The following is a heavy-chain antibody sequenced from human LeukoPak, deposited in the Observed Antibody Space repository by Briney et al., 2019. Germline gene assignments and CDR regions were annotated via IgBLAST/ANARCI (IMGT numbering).Heavy chain of an antibody. V-gene: IGHV4-4*09. CDR1: GGSISSYY. Sequence: SETLSLTCTVSGGSISSYYWSWIRQPPGKGLEWIGYICTSGSTNYNPSLKSRVTISVDTSKNQFSLKLSSVTAADTAVYYCARHSRKLGYCSSTSCYNQESWFDPWGQGTLVTVSS. CDR3: ARHSRKLGYCSSTSCYNQESWFDP. J-gene: IGHJ5*02. D-gene: IGHD2-2*02. CDR2: ICTSGST.